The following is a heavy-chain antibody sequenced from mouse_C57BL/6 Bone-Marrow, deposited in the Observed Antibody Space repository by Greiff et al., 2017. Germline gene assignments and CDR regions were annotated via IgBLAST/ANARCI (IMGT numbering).Heavy chain of an antibody. CDR3: ARSGIITTVVAMRTYWYFDV. Sequence: QVQLQQPGAELVRPGTSVKLSCKASGYTFTSYWMHWVKQRPGQGLEWIGVIDPSDSYTNYNQKFKGKATLTVDTSSSTAYMQLSSLTSEDSAVYYCARSGIITTVVAMRTYWYFDVWGTGTTVTVSS. V-gene: IGHV1-59*01. CDR1: GYTFTSYW. J-gene: IGHJ1*03. CDR2: IDPSDSYT. D-gene: IGHD1-1*01.